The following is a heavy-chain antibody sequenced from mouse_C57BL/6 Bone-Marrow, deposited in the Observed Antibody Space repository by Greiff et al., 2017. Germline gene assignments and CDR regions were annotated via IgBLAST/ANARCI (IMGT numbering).Heavy chain of an antibody. CDR2: ILPGSGST. CDR1: GYTFTGYW. CDR3: ARLNDGYYFGGYFDY. Sequence: QVQLQQSGAELMKPGASVKLSCKATGYTFTGYWIEWVKQRPGHGLEWIGEILPGSGSTNYNEKFKGKATFTADTSSNTAYMKLRSLTTEDSAIYYCARLNDGYYFGGYFDYWGQGTTLTVSS. D-gene: IGHD2-3*01. V-gene: IGHV1-9*01. J-gene: IGHJ2*01.